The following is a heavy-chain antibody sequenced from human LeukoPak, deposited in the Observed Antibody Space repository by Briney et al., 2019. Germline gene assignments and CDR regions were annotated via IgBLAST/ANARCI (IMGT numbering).Heavy chain of an antibody. CDR2: IRYDGSNK. J-gene: IGHJ4*02. Sequence: GGSLRLSCAAAGFTFSSYGMHWVRQAPGKGLEWVAFIRYDGSNKYYADSVKGRFTISRDNSKNTLYLQMNSLRAEDTALYYCAKGLEMATITRGVDYWGQGTLVTVSS. CDR1: GFTFSSYG. D-gene: IGHD5-24*01. V-gene: IGHV3-30*02. CDR3: AKGLEMATITRGVDY.